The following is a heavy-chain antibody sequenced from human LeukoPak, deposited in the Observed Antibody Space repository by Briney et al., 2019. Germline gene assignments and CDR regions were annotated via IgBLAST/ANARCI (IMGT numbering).Heavy chain of an antibody. CDR2: IYYSGST. CDR3: ARGYLNIWFGP. J-gene: IGHJ5*02. D-gene: IGHD5-18*01. CDR1: GGSISSGGYY. V-gene: IGHV4-31*03. Sequence: SETLSLTCTVSGGSISSGGYYWSWIRQHPGKGLEWIGYIYYSGSTYYNPSLKSRVTISVDTSKNQFSLELSSVTAADTAVYYCARGYLNIWFGPWGQGTLVTVSS.